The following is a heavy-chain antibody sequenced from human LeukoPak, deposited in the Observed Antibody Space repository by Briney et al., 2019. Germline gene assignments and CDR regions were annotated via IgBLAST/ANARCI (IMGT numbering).Heavy chain of an antibody. CDR3: ARSLQRYSMPYDY. CDR1: GFTFSSYA. Sequence: GGSLRLSCAASGFTFSSYAMHWVRQAPGKGLEYVSAISSNGGSTYYANSEKGRFTISRDNSKNTLYLQMGSLRAEDMAVYYCARSLQRYSMPYDYWGQGTLVTVSS. J-gene: IGHJ4*02. CDR2: ISSNGGST. V-gene: IGHV3-64*01. D-gene: IGHD5-12*01.